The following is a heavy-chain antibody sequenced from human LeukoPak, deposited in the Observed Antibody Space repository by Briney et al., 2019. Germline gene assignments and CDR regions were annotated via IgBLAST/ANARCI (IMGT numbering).Heavy chain of an antibody. J-gene: IGHJ6*03. CDR1: GYTFTSYY. CDR2: IIPIFGTA. V-gene: IGHV1-69*05. CDR3: ASQQLGGHYYMDV. D-gene: IGHD6-6*01. Sequence: SVKVSCKASGYTFTSYYMHWVRQAPGQGLEWMGGIIPIFGTANYAQKFQGRVTITTDESTSTAYMELSSLRSEDTAVYYCASQQLGGHYYMDVWGKGTTVTVSS.